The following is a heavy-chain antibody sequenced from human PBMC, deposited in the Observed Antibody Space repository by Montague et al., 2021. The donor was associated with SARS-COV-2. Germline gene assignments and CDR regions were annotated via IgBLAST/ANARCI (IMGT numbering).Heavy chain of an antibody. CDR3: ARGRQHINMVVVVVTGGEYYFDF. CDR1: GGSITNYY. V-gene: IGHV4-59*12. CDR2: IYYSATT. D-gene: IGHD3-22*01. J-gene: IGHJ4*02. Sequence: SETLSLTCTVSGGSITNYYWTWIRQPPGRGLEWIGYIYYSATTNYNPSLKSRVTMSIDTSKNQFSLKMTPVTAADTAVYYCARGRQHINMVVVVVTGGEYYFDFWGQGTLVAVSS.